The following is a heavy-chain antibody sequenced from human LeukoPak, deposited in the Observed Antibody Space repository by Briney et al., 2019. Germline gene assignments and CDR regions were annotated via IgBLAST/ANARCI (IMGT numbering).Heavy chain of an antibody. V-gene: IGHV3-7*01. CDR1: GFSFSSYW. CDR3: VSGFLQWLY. Sequence: GGSLRLSCAASGFSFSSYWMSWVRQAPGKGLEWVANINPDGSNMLYVDSVKGRFTISRDKAKNSLYLQMNNLRAEDTAVYFCVSGFLQWLYWGQGTLVTVSS. D-gene: IGHD3-3*01. CDR2: INPDGSNM. J-gene: IGHJ4*02.